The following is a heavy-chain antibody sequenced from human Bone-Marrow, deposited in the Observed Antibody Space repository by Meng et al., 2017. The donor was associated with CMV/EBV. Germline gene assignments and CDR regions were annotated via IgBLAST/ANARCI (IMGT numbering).Heavy chain of an antibody. J-gene: IGHJ6*02. D-gene: IGHD4-17*01. CDR2: IIPIFGTA. V-gene: IGHV1-69*05. CDR3: ARDSALTRVGMDV. Sequence: SVKVSCKASGGTFSSYAISWVRQAPGQGLEWMGGIIPIFGTANYAQKFQGRVTITTDTSTSTAYMELRSLRSEDTAVYYCARDSALTRVGMDVWGQGTTVTVSS. CDR1: GGTFSSYA.